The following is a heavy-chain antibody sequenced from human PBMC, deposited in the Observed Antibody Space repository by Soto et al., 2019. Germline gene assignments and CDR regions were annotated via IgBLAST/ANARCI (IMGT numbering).Heavy chain of an antibody. J-gene: IGHJ5*02. CDR2: IYHSGST. V-gene: IGHV4-4*02. CDR3: AQVVITPNWFDP. D-gene: IGHD3-22*01. CDR1: GGSISSSNW. Sequence: SETLSLTCAVSGGSISSSNWWSWVRQPPGKGLEWIGEIYHSGSTNYNPSLKSRVTISVDKSKNQFSLKLSSVTAADTAVYYCAQVVITPNWFDPWGQGTLVTVSS.